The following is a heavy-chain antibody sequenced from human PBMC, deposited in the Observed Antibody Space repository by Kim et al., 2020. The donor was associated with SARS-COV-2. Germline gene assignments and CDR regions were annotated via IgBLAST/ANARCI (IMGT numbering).Heavy chain of an antibody. Sequence: SETLPLTCTVSGDSISVDSYYWGWIRQPPGKGLEWIATISYSGSTYYNPSLKSRVTISVDTSKNQFSLKLSSVTAADTAVYYCARRNRGYHAFDIWGQGTMVTVSS. J-gene: IGHJ3*02. D-gene: IGHD5-12*01. V-gene: IGHV4-39*01. CDR3: ARRNRGYHAFDI. CDR1: GDSISVDSYY. CDR2: ISYSGST.